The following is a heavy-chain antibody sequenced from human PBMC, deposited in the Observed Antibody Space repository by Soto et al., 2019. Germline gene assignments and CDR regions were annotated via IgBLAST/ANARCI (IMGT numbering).Heavy chain of an antibody. V-gene: IGHV1-69*02. CDR1: GGTFSSYT. D-gene: IGHD3-10*01. Sequence: QVQLVQSGAEVKKPGSSVKVSCKASGGTFSSYTISWVRQAPGQGLVWMGRIIPILGIPNYAQKFQGRVTITADKSTSTAYMELSSLRSEDTAVYYCARFRGSYGMDVWGQGTTVTVSS. CDR2: IIPILGIP. CDR3: ARFRGSYGMDV. J-gene: IGHJ6*02.